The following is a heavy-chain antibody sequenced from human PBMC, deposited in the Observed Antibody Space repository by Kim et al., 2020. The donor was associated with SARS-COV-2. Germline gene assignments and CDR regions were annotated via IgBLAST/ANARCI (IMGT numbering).Heavy chain of an antibody. CDR1: GFTFSNAW. CDR3: TTGDRDSSGYYYITGAEYFQH. J-gene: IGHJ1*01. Sequence: GGSLRLSCAASGFTFSNAWMSWVRQAPGKGLEWVGRIKSKTDGGTTDYAAPVKGRFTISRDDSKNTLYLQMNSLKTEDTAVYYCTTGDRDSSGYYYITGAEYFQHWGQGTLVTVSS. V-gene: IGHV3-15*01. CDR2: IKSKTDGGTT. D-gene: IGHD3-22*01.